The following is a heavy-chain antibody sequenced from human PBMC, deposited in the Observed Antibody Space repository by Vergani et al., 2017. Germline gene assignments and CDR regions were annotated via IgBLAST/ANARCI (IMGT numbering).Heavy chain of an antibody. CDR3: AIEGNSHDYGDYLSPVDV. CDR2: INHSGST. CDR1: GGSFSGYY. V-gene: IGHV4-34*01. Sequence: QVQLQQWGAGLLKPSETLSLTCAVYGGSFSGYYWSWIRQRPGKGLEWIGEINHSGSTNYNTSLQSRVTISVETAKNQYSLKLSSVTAADTAVYYCAIEGNSHDYGDYLSPVDVWGKGTTVTVSS. D-gene: IGHD4-17*01. J-gene: IGHJ6*04.